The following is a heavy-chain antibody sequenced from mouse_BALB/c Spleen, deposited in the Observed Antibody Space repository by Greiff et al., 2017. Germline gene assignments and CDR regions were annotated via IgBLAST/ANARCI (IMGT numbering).Heavy chain of an antibody. V-gene: IGHV7-3*02. D-gene: IGHD4-1*01. CDR2: IRNKANGYTT. Sequence: EVQLVESGGGLVQPGGSLRLSCATSGFTFTDYYMSWVRQPPGKALEWLGFIRNKANGYTTEYSASVKGRFTISRDNSQSILYLQMNTLRAEDSATYYCARDLGRIFDYWGQGTTLTVSS. J-gene: IGHJ2*01. CDR3: ARDLGRIFDY. CDR1: GFTFTDYY.